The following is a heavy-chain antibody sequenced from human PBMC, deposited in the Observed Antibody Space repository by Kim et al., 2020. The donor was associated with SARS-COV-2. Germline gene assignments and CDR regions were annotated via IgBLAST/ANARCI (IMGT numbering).Heavy chain of an antibody. CDR1: GFTFTSSA. Sequence: SVKVSCKASGFTFTSSAVQWVRQARGQRLEWIGWIVVGSGNTNYAQKFQERVTITRDMSTSTAYMELSSLRSEDTAVYYCAARVMISLPFDYWGQGTLVTVSS. CDR3: AARVMISLPFDY. J-gene: IGHJ4*02. D-gene: IGHD2-21*01. CDR2: IVVGSGNT. V-gene: IGHV1-58*01.